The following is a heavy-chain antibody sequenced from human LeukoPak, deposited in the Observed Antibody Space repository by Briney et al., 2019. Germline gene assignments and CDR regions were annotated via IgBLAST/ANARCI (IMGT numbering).Heavy chain of an antibody. V-gene: IGHV3-23*01. CDR3: AKEQYYYDSSGYYPRDAFDI. Sequence: GGSLRLSCAASGFTFSRYWMSWVRQAPGKGLEWVSAISGSGGSTYYADSVKGRFTISRDNSKNTLYLQMNSLRAEDTAVYYCAKEQYYYDSSGYYPRDAFDIWGQGTMVTVSS. D-gene: IGHD3-22*01. J-gene: IGHJ3*02. CDR1: GFTFSRYW. CDR2: ISGSGGST.